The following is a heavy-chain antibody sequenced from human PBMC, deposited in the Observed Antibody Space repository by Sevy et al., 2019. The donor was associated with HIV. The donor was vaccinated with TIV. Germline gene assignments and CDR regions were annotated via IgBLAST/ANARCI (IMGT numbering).Heavy chain of an antibody. CDR3: ARGYCSGGSCHPRYMDV. J-gene: IGHJ6*03. Sequence: SETLSLTCTVSGGSISSGGYYWSWIRQHLGKGLEWIGYIYYSGSTYYNPSLKSRVTISVDTSKNQFSLKLSSVTAADTAVYYCARGYCSGGSCHPRYMDVWGKGTTVTVSS. V-gene: IGHV4-31*03. D-gene: IGHD2-15*01. CDR1: GGSISSGGYY. CDR2: IYYSGST.